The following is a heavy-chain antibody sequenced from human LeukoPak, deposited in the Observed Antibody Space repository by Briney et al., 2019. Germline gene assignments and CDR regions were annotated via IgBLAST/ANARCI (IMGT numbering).Heavy chain of an antibody. D-gene: IGHD4-11*01. CDR3: ARHVTTVSAGDWFDP. V-gene: IGHV4-59*08. Sequence: PSETLSLTCTVSGGSINSFYWSWIRQPPGKGLEWIGYIYYSGSTNYNPSLKSRVAISADTSKNQFSLKLSSVTAADTAVYYCARHVTTVSAGDWFDPWGQGTLVTVSS. CDR2: IYYSGST. CDR1: GGSINSFY. J-gene: IGHJ5*02.